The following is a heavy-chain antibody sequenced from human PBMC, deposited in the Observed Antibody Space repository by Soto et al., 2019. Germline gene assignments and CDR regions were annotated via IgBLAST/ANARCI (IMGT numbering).Heavy chain of an antibody. Sequence: EVQLVESGGGLVQPGGSLRLSCAASGFTFSSYWMSWVHQAPGKGLEWVANIKQDGSEKYYVDSVKGRFTISRDNAKNSLYLQMNSLRAEDTAVYYCARERGDLSHWYFDLWGRGTLVTVSS. CDR1: GFTFSSYW. V-gene: IGHV3-7*01. J-gene: IGHJ2*01. CDR3: ARERGDLSHWYFDL. D-gene: IGHD2-21*02. CDR2: IKQDGSEK.